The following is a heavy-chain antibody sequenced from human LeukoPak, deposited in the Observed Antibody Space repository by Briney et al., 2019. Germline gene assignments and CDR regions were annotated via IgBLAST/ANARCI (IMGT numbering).Heavy chain of an antibody. J-gene: IGHJ4*02. Sequence: ASVKVSCKASGYTFIVYHMHWVRQAPGQGLGWLGWINPNSGDTNFAQKFQGRVTMTRDTSISTVYMELSRLTSDDTAVYYCTRADWSMLEYWGQGTLVTVSS. V-gene: IGHV1-2*02. CDR3: TRADWSMLEY. CDR1: GYTFIVYH. CDR2: INPNSGDT. D-gene: IGHD1-1*01.